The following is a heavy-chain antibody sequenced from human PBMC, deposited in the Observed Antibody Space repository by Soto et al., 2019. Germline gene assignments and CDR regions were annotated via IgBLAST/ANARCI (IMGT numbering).Heavy chain of an antibody. D-gene: IGHD6-13*01. Sequence: SETLSLTCTVSGGSISSGGYYWSWIRQHPGKGLEWIGYIYYSGSTYYNPSLKSRVTISVDTSKNQFSLKLSSVTAADTAVYYCERSFQQLVPYYGMDVWGQGTTVTVSS. CDR3: ERSFQQLVPYYGMDV. J-gene: IGHJ6*02. CDR2: IYYSGST. V-gene: IGHV4-31*03. CDR1: GGSISSGGYY.